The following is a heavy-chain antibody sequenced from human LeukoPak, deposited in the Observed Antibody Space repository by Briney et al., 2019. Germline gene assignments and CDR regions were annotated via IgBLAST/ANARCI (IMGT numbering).Heavy chain of an antibody. Sequence: PGGSLRLSCAASGFTFSSYGMHWVRQAPGKGLEWVVVISYDGSNKYYADSVKGRFTISRDNSKNTLYLQMNSLRAEDTAVYYCAKDYCSSTSCYGIDYWGRGTLVTVSS. CDR1: GFTFSSYG. D-gene: IGHD2-2*01. V-gene: IGHV3-30*18. CDR2: ISYDGSNK. J-gene: IGHJ4*02. CDR3: AKDYCSSTSCYGIDY.